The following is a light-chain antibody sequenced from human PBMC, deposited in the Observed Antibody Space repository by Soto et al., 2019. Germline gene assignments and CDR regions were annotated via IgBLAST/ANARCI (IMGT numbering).Light chain of an antibody. V-gene: IGKV1-5*03. CDR3: KQYYTDSSS. Sequence: VQMNHLPSTLSASVGDRITITSLASHSCEYWVEWYPQSPGKAPKLLIHQASKLYSGVPSMFSGSGSRAEVTVSIISLPPFNSAAYYFKQYYTDSSSFGQGTRLEIK. J-gene: IGKJ5*01. CDR2: QAS. CDR1: HSCEYW.